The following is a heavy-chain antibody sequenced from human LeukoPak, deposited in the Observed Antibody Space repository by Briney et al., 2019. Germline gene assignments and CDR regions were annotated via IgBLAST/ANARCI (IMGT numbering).Heavy chain of an antibody. CDR2: ISGLSGRT. CDR3: AKDFGDFFPPLFDS. V-gene: IGHV3-23*01. Sequence: GGSLRLSCATSGFSFSSYGMSWVRQAPGKGLEWVSSISGLSGRTYYADSVKGRVAISRDNSKNALSLQMNSLRAEDMAVYYCAKDFGDFFPPLFDSWGHGTLVTVSS. J-gene: IGHJ4*01. D-gene: IGHD4-17*01. CDR1: GFSFSSYG.